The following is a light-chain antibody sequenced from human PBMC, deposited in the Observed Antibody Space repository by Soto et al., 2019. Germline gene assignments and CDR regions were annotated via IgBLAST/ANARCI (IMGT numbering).Light chain of an antibody. CDR2: DAS. CDR3: QQYNSYSPLT. V-gene: IGKV1-5*01. CDR1: QTISTW. Sequence: GDRVTITCRASQTISTWMAWYQQKPGKAPKLLVYDASTLQSGVASRFSGSGSGTEFTLTISSLQPDDFATYYCQQYNSYSPLTFGGGTKVDIK. J-gene: IGKJ4*01.